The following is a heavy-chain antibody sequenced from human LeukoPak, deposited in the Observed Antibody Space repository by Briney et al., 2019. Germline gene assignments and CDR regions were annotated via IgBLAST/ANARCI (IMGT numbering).Heavy chain of an antibody. V-gene: IGHV3-74*01. D-gene: IGHD3-10*01. CDR2: INSDGSST. J-gene: IGHJ6*03. CDR3: ASAPLVYYYYYMDV. Sequence: PGGSLRLSCAASGFTFSSYWMHWVRPAPGKGLVWVSRINSDGSSTSYADSVKGRFTISRDNAKNTLYLQMNSLRAEDTAVYYCASAPLVYYYYYMDVWGKGTTVTVSS. CDR1: GFTFSSYW.